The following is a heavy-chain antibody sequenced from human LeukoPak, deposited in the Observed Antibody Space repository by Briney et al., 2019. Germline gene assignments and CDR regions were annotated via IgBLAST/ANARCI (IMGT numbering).Heavy chain of an antibody. CDR2: IYYSGST. CDR1: GGSISSGGYY. Sequence: SQTLSLTCTVSGGSISSGGYYWSWIRQHPGKGLEWIGYIYYSGSTYYNPSLKSRLTISVDTSKNQFSLNLTSVTAADTAVYYCARVSYGSVRWFDPWGQGTLVTVSS. V-gene: IGHV4-31*03. CDR3: ARVSYGSVRWFDP. D-gene: IGHD3-10*01. J-gene: IGHJ5*02.